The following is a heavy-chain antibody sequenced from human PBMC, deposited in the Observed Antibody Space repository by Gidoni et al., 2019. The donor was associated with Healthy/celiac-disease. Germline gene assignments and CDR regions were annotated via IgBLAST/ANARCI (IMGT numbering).Heavy chain of an antibody. CDR3: ARDLTVWQLVPYYYYGMDV. J-gene: IGHJ6*02. D-gene: IGHD6-6*01. CDR1: GFPFSSYA. V-gene: IGHV3-30-3*01. Sequence: QVQLVESGGGVVQPGRSLRLSCAASGFPFSSYAMHWVRQAPGKGLEWVAVISYDGSNKYYADSVKGRFTISRDNSKNTLYLQMNSLRAEDTAVYYCARDLTVWQLVPYYYYGMDVWGQGTTVTVSS. CDR2: ISYDGSNK.